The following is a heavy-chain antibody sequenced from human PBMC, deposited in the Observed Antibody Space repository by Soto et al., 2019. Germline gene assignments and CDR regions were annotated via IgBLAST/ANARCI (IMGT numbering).Heavy chain of an antibody. D-gene: IGHD2-15*01. CDR3: AKDRYCSGGSCNGLDY. CDR1: GFTFSSYA. J-gene: IGHJ4*02. V-gene: IGHV3-23*01. CDR2: ISGSGGST. Sequence: EVQLLESGGGLVQPGGSLRLSCAASGFTFSSYAMSWVRQAPGKGLEWVSAISGSGGSTYYADSVKGRFTISRDNSKNTLYLQINSLRAEDTAVYYCAKDRYCSGGSCNGLDYWGQGTLVTVSS.